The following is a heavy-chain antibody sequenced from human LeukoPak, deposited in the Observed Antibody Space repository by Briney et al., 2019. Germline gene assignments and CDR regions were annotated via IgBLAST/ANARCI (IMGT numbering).Heavy chain of an antibody. CDR2: ISAYNGNT. J-gene: IGHJ5*02. CDR3: ARSYSSSWSLTINWFDP. D-gene: IGHD6-13*01. CDR1: GYTFTSYG. V-gene: IGHV1-18*01. Sequence: ASVKVSCKASGYTFTSYGISWVRQAPGQGLEWMGWISAYNGNTNYAQKLQGRVTMTTDTSTSTAYMELRSLRSDDTAVYYCARSYSSSWSLTINWFDPWGQGTLVTVSS.